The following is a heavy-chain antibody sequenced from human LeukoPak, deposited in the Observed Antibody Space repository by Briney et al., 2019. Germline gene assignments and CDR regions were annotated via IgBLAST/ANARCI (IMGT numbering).Heavy chain of an antibody. CDR1: GFTFSSYS. CDR2: ISSSSSYI. Sequence: PGGSLRLSCAASGFTFSSYSMNWARQAPGKGLEWVSSISSSSSYIYYADSVKGRFTISRDNAKNSLYLQMNSLRAEDTAVYYCARDCSGGSCYSSLDYWGQGTLVTVSS. CDR3: ARDCSGGSCYSSLDY. D-gene: IGHD2-15*01. V-gene: IGHV3-21*01. J-gene: IGHJ4*02.